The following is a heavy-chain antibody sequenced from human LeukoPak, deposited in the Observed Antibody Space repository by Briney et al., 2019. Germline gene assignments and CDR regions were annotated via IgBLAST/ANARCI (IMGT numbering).Heavy chain of an antibody. CDR3: ARDLDDGYNHGPYYFDY. CDR2: IRSSGSTI. CDR1: GFTFSDYY. D-gene: IGHD5-24*01. Sequence: GGSLRLSCAASGFTFSDYYMSWIRQAPGKGLEWVSYIRSSGSTIYYADSVKGRFTISRDNAKNSLYLQMNSLRAEDTAVYYCARDLDDGYNHGPYYFDYWGQGTLVTVSS. V-gene: IGHV3-11*01. J-gene: IGHJ4*02.